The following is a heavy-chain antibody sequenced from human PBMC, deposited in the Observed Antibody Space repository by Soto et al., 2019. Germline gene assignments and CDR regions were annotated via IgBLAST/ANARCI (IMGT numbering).Heavy chain of an antibody. D-gene: IGHD6-13*01. V-gene: IGHV1-69*13. J-gene: IGHJ3*02. CDR1: GGTFSSYA. CDR2: IIPIFGTA. Sequence: ASVKVSCKASGGTFSSYAISWVRQAPGQGLEWMGGIIPIFGTANYAQKFQGRVTITADESTSTAYMELSSLRSEDTAVYYCARDTALDSSSWYADDAFDIWGQGTMVTVSS. CDR3: ARDTALDSSSWYADDAFDI.